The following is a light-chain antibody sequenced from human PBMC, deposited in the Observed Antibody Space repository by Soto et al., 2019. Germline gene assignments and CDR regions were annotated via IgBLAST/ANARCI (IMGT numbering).Light chain of an antibody. CDR3: QQYENLPT. CDR2: AAS. Sequence: DIQMTQSPSTLSASVGDRVTITCRASQSISSWLAWYQQKPGKAPKLLIYAASTLQSGVPSRFSGSGSGTDFTLTISRLQPEDIATYYCQQYENLPTFGQGTRREIK. CDR1: QSISSW. V-gene: IGKV1-5*01. J-gene: IGKJ5*01.